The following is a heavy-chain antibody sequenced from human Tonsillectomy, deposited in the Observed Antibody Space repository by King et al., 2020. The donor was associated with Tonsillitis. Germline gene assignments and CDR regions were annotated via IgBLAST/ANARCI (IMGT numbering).Heavy chain of an antibody. CDR1: GFTFSSYS. Sequence: VQLVESGGGLVKPGGSLRLSCAASGFTFSSYSMNWVRQAPGKGLEWVSSISSSSSYIYYADSVKGRFTISRDNAKNSLYLQMNSLRAEDTAVYYCATYCSSTSCYEEGAFDYWGQGTLVTVSS. CDR3: ATYCSSTSCYEEGAFDY. J-gene: IGHJ4*02. V-gene: IGHV3-21*01. CDR2: ISSSSSYI. D-gene: IGHD2-2*01.